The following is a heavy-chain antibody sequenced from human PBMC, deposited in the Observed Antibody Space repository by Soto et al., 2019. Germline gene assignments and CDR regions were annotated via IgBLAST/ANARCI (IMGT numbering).Heavy chain of an antibody. D-gene: IGHD4-17*01. CDR3: ARESSSTVTTGGGGSAKDY. V-gene: IGHV3-30*15. CDR1: GLTFSNYA. J-gene: IGHJ4*02. CDR2: ISYDGTNR. Sequence: QVHLVESGGGVVQPGRSLRLSCAASGLTFSNYAMHWVRQAPGKGLEWVAFISYDGTNRCYPDSVKGRFTISRDNSKNTLYLQMSSLKTEETAVYYCARESSSTVTTGGGGSAKDYWGQGTLVTVSS.